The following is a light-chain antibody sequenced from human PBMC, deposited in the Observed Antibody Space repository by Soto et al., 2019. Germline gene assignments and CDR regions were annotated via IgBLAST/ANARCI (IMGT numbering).Light chain of an antibody. CDR1: QSVRSTY. Sequence: EIVLTQSPGTLSLSPGERATLSCRASQSVRSTYLAWYQQKPGQAPRLLIYGASSRATGIPDRFSGSGSGTDGTLTITILEPEDFAVFYWQQYGTSPGTFGQGTKLEIK. J-gene: IGKJ2*01. CDR2: GAS. CDR3: QQYGTSPGT. V-gene: IGKV3-20*01.